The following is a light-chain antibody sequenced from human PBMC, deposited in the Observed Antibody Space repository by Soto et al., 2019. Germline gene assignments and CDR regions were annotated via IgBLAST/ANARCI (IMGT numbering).Light chain of an antibody. CDR3: QTWGTGIQV. CDR1: SGHSSYA. V-gene: IGLV4-69*01. CDR2: LNSDGSH. J-gene: IGLJ1*01. Sequence: QSVLTQSPSASASLGASVKLTCTLSSGHSSYAIAWHQQQPEKGPRYLMKLNSDGSHYKGGGIPDRCSGSSSGAERYLTVSSLQSEDEADYYCQTWGTGIQVFGTGTKLTVL.